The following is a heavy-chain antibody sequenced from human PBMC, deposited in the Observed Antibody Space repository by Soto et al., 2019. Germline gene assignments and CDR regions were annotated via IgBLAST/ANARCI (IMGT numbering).Heavy chain of an antibody. V-gene: IGHV4-34*01. CDR1: GGSFSGYY. CDR3: ARGGRDVPGWRYYYYYYMDV. J-gene: IGHJ6*03. D-gene: IGHD2-15*01. Sequence: QVQLQQWGAGLLKPSETLSLTCAVYGGSFSGYYWSWIRQPPGKGLEWIGEINHSGSTNYNPSLKSRVNISVDTSKNQFSLKLSSVTAADTAVYYCARGGRDVPGWRYYYYYYMDVWGKGTTVTVSS. CDR2: INHSGST.